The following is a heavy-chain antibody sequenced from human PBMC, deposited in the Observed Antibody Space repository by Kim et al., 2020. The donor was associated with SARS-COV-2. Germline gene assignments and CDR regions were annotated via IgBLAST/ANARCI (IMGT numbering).Heavy chain of an antibody. CDR1: GYTFTSYY. CDR3: ARDRLAARIAAGNNWFDP. Sequence: ASVKVSCKASGYTFTSYYMHWVRQAPGQGLEWMGIINPSGGSTSYAQKFQGRVTMTRDTSTSTVYMELSSLRSEDTAVYYCARDRLAARIAAGNNWFDPWGQGTLVTVSS. D-gene: IGHD6-13*01. J-gene: IGHJ5*02. CDR2: INPSGGST. V-gene: IGHV1-46*01.